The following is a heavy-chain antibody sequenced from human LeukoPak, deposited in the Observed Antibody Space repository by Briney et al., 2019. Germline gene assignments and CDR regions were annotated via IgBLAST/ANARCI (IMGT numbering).Heavy chain of an antibody. CDR2: INAGNGNT. J-gene: IGHJ4*02. CDR3: ARGRWAAHTVGYYFDS. D-gene: IGHD2-8*02. Sequence: ASVKVSCKASGYTFTNYAINWVRQAPGQRLEWMGWINAGNGNTKYSQEFQGRVTITRDTSTNTAYMELISLRSEDMAVYYCARGRWAAHTVGYYFDSWGQGTLVTVSS. V-gene: IGHV1-3*03. CDR1: GYTFTNYA.